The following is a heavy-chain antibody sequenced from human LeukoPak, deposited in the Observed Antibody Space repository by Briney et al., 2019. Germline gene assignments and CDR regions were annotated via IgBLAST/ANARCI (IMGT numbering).Heavy chain of an antibody. CDR3: ARAHIVVVTAIRYYYYGMDV. J-gene: IGHJ6*02. V-gene: IGHV3-7*01. CDR1: GFTFSSYW. CDR2: IKQDGSEK. D-gene: IGHD2-21*02. Sequence: GGSLRLSCAASGFTFSSYWMSWVRQAPGKGLEWVANIKQDGSEKYYVDSVKGRLTISRDNAKNSLYLQMNSLRAEDTAVYYCARAHIVVVTAIRYYYYGMDVWGQGTTVTVSS.